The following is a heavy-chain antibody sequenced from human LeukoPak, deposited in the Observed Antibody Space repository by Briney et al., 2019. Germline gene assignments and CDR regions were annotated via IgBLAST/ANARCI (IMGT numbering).Heavy chain of an antibody. CDR1: GFTFNSYG. J-gene: IGHJ4*02. V-gene: IGHV3-30*03. D-gene: IGHD2-8*01. CDR3: ARADGVYATFDY. Sequence: GRSLRLSCAASGFTFNSYGMHWVRQAPGKGLEWVALISYDGNTKYYADSVKGRFTISRDNSRNTLYLQMNSLSQAEDTAIYYCARADGVYATFDYWGQGTLVTVSS. CDR2: ISYDGNTK.